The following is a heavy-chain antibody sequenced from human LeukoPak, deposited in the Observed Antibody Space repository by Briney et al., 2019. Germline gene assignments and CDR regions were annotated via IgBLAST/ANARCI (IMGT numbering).Heavy chain of an antibody. J-gene: IGHJ6*03. CDR2: IIPIFGTA. CDR3: ARDTAMVTEWDYYYYMDV. CDR1: GGTFSSHA. Sequence: ASVKVSCKASGGTFSSHAISWVRQAHGQGLEWMGGIIPIFGTANYAQKFQGRVTITADESTSTAYMELSSLRSEDTAVYYCARDTAMVTEWDYYYYMDVWGKGTTVTVSS. V-gene: IGHV1-69*01. D-gene: IGHD5-18*01.